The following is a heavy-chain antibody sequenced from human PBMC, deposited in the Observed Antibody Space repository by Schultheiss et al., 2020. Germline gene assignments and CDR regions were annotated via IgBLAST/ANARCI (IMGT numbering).Heavy chain of an antibody. CDR2: ISYDGSNK. V-gene: IGHV3-30*03. CDR3: ARTIVVVTGRYFDY. CDR1: GFTFSTYG. Sequence: GGSMRLSCAASGFTFSTYGMHWVRQAPGKGLEWVAVISYDGSNKYYADSVKGRFTISRDNSKNTLYLQMNSLRAEDTAVYYCARTIVVVTGRYFDYWGQGTLVTV. D-gene: IGHD3-22*01. J-gene: IGHJ4*02.